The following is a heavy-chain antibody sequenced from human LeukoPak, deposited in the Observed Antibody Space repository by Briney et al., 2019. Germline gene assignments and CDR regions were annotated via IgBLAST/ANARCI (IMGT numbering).Heavy chain of an antibody. D-gene: IGHD5-12*01. CDR3: ARSYSDYDYFNNWFDP. CDR1: GFSLSTSGVG. CDR2: IYWNDDK. V-gene: IGHV2-5*01. J-gene: IGHJ5*02. Sequence: SGPTLVNPTQTLTLTCTFSGFSLSTSGVGVGWIRQPPVKALEWLALIYWNDDKRYSPSLKSRLTISKDTSKNQVVLTMTNMDPVDTATYYCARSYSDYDYFNNWFDPWGQGTLVTVSS.